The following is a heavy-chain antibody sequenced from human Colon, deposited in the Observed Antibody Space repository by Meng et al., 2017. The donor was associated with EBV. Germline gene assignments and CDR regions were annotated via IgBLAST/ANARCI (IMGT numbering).Heavy chain of an antibody. J-gene: IGHJ4*02. CDR2: IYYSGRT. V-gene: IGHV4-31*03. CDR1: GGSISSGGYY. CDR3: ARGDLDGDCYYCLDF. D-gene: IGHD2-21*02. Sequence: QVQLQESGPGLVKPSQTLSLTCTVSGGSISSGGYYWSWIRQHPGKGLEWIGNIYYSGRTNYNPSLTSRVAISVDTSKNQFSLRLNSVTAADSAIYSCARGDLDGDCYYCLDFWGQGALVTVSS.